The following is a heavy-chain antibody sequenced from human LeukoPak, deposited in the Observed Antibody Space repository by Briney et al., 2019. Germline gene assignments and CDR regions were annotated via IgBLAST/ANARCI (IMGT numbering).Heavy chain of an antibody. CDR2: ISGSGGST. CDR1: GFTFSSYS. D-gene: IGHD3-10*02. Sequence: GGSLRLSCAASGFTFSSYSMNWVRQAPGEGLEWVSAISGSGGSTYYADSVKGRFTISRDNSKNTLYLQMNSLRAEDTAVYYCAELGITMIGGVWGKGTTVTISS. J-gene: IGHJ6*04. CDR3: AELGITMIGGV. V-gene: IGHV3-23*01.